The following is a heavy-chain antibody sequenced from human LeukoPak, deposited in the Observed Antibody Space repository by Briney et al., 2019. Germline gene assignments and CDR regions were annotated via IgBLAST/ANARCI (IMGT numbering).Heavy chain of an antibody. CDR2: IYYSGST. CDR1: GYSISSGYY. D-gene: IGHD6-19*01. Sequence: SETLSLTCTVSGYSISSGYYWGWIRQPPGKGLEWIGSIYYSGSTYYNPSLKSRVTISVDTSKNQFSLKLSSVTAADTAVYYCARQRIAVAGTGSGDSYYFDYWGQGTLVTVSS. CDR3: ARQRIAVAGTGSGDSYYFDY. V-gene: IGHV4-38-2*02. J-gene: IGHJ4*02.